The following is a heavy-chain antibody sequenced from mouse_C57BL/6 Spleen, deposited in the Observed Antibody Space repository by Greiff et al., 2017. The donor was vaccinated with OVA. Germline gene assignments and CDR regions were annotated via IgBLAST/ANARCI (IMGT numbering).Heavy chain of an antibody. CDR3: ARQLYYDYDGYAMDY. CDR1: GFTFSSYG. CDR2: ISSGGSYT. J-gene: IGHJ4*01. D-gene: IGHD2-4*01. V-gene: IGHV5-6*01. Sequence: EVQLVESGGDLVKPGGSLKLSCAASGFTFSSYGMSWVRQTPDKRLEWVATISSGGSYTYYPDSVKGRFTISRDNAKNTLYLQMSSLKSEDTAMYYCARQLYYDYDGYAMDYWGQGTSVTVSS.